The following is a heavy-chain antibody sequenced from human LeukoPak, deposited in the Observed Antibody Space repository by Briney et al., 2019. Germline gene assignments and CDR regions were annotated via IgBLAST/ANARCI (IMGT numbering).Heavy chain of an antibody. CDR1: GGSISSYY. J-gene: IGHJ4*02. D-gene: IGHD1-26*01. V-gene: IGHV4-59*08. CDR3: ARQTKSPREPFDY. CDR2: IYYSGGT. Sequence: KPSDTLSLTCTVSGGSISSYYWSWLRHPPGNGLKAIGYIYYSGGTNYNASLKSRVSISVDTSKNQFALKPSSVTAADTAVYYCARQTKSPREPFDYWGQGTLVTVSS.